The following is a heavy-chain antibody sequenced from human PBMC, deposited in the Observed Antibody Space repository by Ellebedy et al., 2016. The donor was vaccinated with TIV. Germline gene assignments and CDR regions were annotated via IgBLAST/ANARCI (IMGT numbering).Heavy chain of an antibody. CDR3: ARHTWSEVGTVLFYFDP. CDR2: KYGSGRA. V-gene: IGHV4-59*08. CDR1: GASISNDY. D-gene: IGHD1-7*01. J-gene: IGHJ5*02. Sequence: MPSETLSLTCTVSGASISNDYWSWIRQSPGKGLEWIGYKYGSGRADYNPSLKSRVTISVDTSKNRLSLKVTSVTAADTAVYYCARHTWSEVGTVLFYFDPWGQGTRVTVSS.